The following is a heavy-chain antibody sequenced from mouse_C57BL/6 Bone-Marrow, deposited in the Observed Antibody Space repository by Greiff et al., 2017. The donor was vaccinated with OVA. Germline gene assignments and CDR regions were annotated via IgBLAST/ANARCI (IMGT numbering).Heavy chain of an antibody. CDR1: GYTFTSYW. CDR2: INPSSGYT. V-gene: IGHV1-7*01. J-gene: IGHJ1*03. Sequence: QVQLQQSGAELAKPGASVKLSCKASGYTFTSYWMHWVKQRPGQGLEWIGYINPSSGYTKYNQKFKDKATLTADKSSSTAYMQLSSLTYEDSAVYHCASGGSHWYFDVWGTGTTVTVSS. CDR3: ASGGSHWYFDV.